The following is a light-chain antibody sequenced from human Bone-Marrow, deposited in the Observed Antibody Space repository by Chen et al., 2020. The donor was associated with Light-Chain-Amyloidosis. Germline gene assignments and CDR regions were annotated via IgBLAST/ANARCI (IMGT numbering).Light chain of an antibody. CDR1: SSDVGVDNH. CDR2: EVT. V-gene: IGLV2-14*01. J-gene: IGLJ1*01. CDR3: SSYTITNTLV. Sequence: SALTQPASVSGSPGQSITLPCTGTSSDVGVDNHVSWYQQHPDKAPKLMIYEVTNRPSWVPDRFSGSKSDNTASLTISGLQTEDEADYFCSSYTITNTLVFGSGTRVTVL.